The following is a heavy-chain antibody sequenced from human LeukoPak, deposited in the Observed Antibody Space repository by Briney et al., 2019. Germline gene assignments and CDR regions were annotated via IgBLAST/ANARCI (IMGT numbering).Heavy chain of an antibody. Sequence: SETLSLTCTVSGYSISSGYYWGWIRQPPGKGLEWIGSIYHSGRTFYNPSLKSRVTISVDTSKNQFSLKLTSVTAADTALYYCARGRTYYDIWGQGTLVTVSS. CDR1: GYSISSGYY. CDR3: ARGRTYYDI. CDR2: IYHSGRT. D-gene: IGHD3-9*01. J-gene: IGHJ4*02. V-gene: IGHV4-38-2*02.